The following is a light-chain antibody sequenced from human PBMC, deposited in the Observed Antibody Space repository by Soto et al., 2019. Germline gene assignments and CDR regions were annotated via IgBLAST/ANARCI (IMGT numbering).Light chain of an antibody. V-gene: IGKV1-5*01. J-gene: IGKJ1*01. CDR1: QSLSSW. Sequence: DIQMTQSPSSVSASVGDRVTITCRASQSLSSWLAWYQQKPGKAPKLLIYDASKLDSGVPSRFSGSGSGTEFTLTISGLQPDDFATYYCQQYNYYWSFGQGTKVDIK. CDR2: DAS. CDR3: QQYNYYWS.